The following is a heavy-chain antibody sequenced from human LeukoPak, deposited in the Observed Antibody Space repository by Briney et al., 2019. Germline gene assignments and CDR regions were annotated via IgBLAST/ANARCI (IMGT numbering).Heavy chain of an antibody. Sequence: GASVKVSRKASGYTFTSYAMNWVRQAPGRGLEWMGCINTNTGNPTYAQGFTGRSVFSLETSVSTAYLQISSLKAEGTGGYFCARSRPGSFDYWGQGTLVTVSS. CDR1: GYTFTSYA. CDR3: ARSRPGSFDY. CDR2: INTNTGNP. V-gene: IGHV7-4-1*02. J-gene: IGHJ4*02.